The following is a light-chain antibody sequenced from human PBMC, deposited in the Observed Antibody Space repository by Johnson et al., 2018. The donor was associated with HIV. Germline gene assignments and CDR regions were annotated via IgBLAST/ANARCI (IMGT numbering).Light chain of an antibody. J-gene: IGLJ1*01. V-gene: IGLV1-51*01. CDR3: GTLDSSLSAGGV. CDR2: DNN. CDR1: SSNIGNNY. Sequence: QSVLSQPPSVSAAPGQKVTISCSGSSSNIGNNYVSWYQQFPGTAPKLLIYDNNKRPSGIPDRFSGSKSGTSATLGITGLQTGDEADYYCGTLDSSLSAGGVFGTGTKVTVL.